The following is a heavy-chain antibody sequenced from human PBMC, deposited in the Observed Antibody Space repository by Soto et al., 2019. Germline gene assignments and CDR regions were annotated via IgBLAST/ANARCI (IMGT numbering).Heavy chain of an antibody. V-gene: IGHV4-4*07. CDR2: MYHGGRT. CDR1: GDSVTNYF. Sequence: SESLSLNCTVSGDSVTNYFCSWIRQPAGKGLEWIGHMYHGGRTNYSPSLKSRVTMSLDSSKNQFSLNLSSVTAADTAVYFCARDPGYCTNGVCPIFDFWGQGVLVTVS. J-gene: IGHJ4*02. CDR3: ARDPGYCTNGVCPIFDF. D-gene: IGHD2-8*01.